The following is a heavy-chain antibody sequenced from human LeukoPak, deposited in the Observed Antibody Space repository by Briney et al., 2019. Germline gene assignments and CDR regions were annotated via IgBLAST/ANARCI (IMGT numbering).Heavy chain of an antibody. CDR1: GGSISSYY. CDR3: ARGDLSGGSCYYAY. Sequence: PSETLSLTCTVSGGSISSYYWSWIRQPPGKGLEWIGYIYYSGSTNYNPSLKSRVTISVDTSKNQFSLKLSSVTAADTAVYYCARGDLSGGSCYYAYWGQGTLVTVSS. V-gene: IGHV4-59*12. J-gene: IGHJ4*02. D-gene: IGHD2-15*01. CDR2: IYYSGST.